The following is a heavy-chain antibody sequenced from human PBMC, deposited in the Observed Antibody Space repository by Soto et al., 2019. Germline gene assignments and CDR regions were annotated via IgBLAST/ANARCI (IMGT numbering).Heavy chain of an antibody. V-gene: IGHV3-23*01. CDR3: AKEGDLHDFWSGYGFDV. D-gene: IGHD3-3*01. Sequence: VQLLESGGGLVQPGGSLRLSCAASGFTFSNYAMSWVRQTPGKGLEWVSAINYSGTTTYNADSVKGRFTISRDNSKNTLYLQRNSLRAEDTAAYYCAKEGDLHDFWSGYGFDVWGQGTTVTFSS. CDR2: INYSGTTT. J-gene: IGHJ6*02. CDR1: GFTFSNYA.